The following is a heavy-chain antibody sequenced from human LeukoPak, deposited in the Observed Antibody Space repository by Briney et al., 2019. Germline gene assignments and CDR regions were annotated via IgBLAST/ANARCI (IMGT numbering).Heavy chain of an antibody. Sequence: SETLSLTCAVYGGSFSGYYWSWIRKPPGKGLEWIGEINHSGSTNYNPSLKSRVTISVDTSKNQFSLKLSSVTAADTAVYYCATSSGYFLYYFDYWGQGTLVTVSS. J-gene: IGHJ4*02. CDR2: INHSGST. D-gene: IGHD3-22*01. CDR1: GGSFSGYY. CDR3: ATSSGYFLYYFDY. V-gene: IGHV4-34*01.